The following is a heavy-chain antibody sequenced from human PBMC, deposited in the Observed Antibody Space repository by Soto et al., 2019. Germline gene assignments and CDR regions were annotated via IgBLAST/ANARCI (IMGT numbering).Heavy chain of an antibody. CDR1: GFTFSSYA. J-gene: IGHJ3*02. CDR2: ISGSGGST. V-gene: IGHV3-23*01. Sequence: PVGSLRLSCAASGFTFSSYAMSWVRQAPGKGLEWVSAISGSGGSTYYADSVKGRFTISRDNSKNTLYLQMNSLRAEDTAVYYCAKSGDTMIVVVNDAFDIWGQGTMVTVSS. D-gene: IGHD3-22*01. CDR3: AKSGDTMIVVVNDAFDI.